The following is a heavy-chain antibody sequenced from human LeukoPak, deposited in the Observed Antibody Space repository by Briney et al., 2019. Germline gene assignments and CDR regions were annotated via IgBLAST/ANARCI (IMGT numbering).Heavy chain of an antibody. CDR2: IIPIFGTA. D-gene: IGHD1-26*01. CDR1: GGTFSSYA. CDR3: ASAWELLYGFDY. V-gene: IGHV1-69*13. Sequence: SVKVSCKASGGTFSSYAISWVRQAPGQGLEWMGGIIPIFGTANYAQKFQGRVTITADESTSRAYMELSSLRSEDTAVYYCASAWELLYGFDYWGQGTLVTVSS. J-gene: IGHJ4*02.